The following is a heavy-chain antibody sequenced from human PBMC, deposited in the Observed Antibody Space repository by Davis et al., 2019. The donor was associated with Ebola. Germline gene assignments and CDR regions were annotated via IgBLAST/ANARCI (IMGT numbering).Heavy chain of an antibody. D-gene: IGHD4-17*01. CDR1: GRSFSGYY. CDR3: ATLMTTVTTGWFDP. V-gene: IGHV4-34*01. Sequence: SETLSLTCAVYGRSFSGYYWSWIRQPPGKGLEWIGEINHSGSTNYNPSLKSRVTISVDTSKNQFSLKLSSVTAADTAVYYCATLMTTVTTGWFDPWGQGTLVTVSS. CDR2: INHSGST. J-gene: IGHJ5*02.